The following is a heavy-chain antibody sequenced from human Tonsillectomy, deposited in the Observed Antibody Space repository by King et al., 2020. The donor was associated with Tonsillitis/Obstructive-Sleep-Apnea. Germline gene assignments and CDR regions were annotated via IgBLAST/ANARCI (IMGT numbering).Heavy chain of an antibody. D-gene: IGHD3-10*01. V-gene: IGHV6-1*01. CDR1: GDSVSNNNAA. Sequence: VQLQQSGPGLVKPSQNLSLTCAISGDSVSNNNAAWNWIRQSPSRGLEWLGRTYYRSKGFNDYAVSVKSRITINSDTSKNQFSLQLNSVTPEDTAVYYCAREELGHHWYFDLWGRGTLVIVSS. CDR3: AREELGHHWYFDL. J-gene: IGHJ2*01. CDR2: TYYRSKGFN.